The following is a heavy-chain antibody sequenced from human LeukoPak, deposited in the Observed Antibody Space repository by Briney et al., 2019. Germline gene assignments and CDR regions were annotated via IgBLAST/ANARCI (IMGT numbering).Heavy chain of an antibody. CDR2: IYPGDSDT. D-gene: IGHD2-21*01. J-gene: IGHJ6*03. V-gene: IGHV5-51*01. CDR3: AGRQAYTMRRNNYSYMDV. Sequence: GESLKISCKGSGYSFTSYWIGWVRQMPGKGLEWMGIIYPGDSDTRYSPSFQGQVTISADKSISTAYLEWSSLKASDTAVYYCAGRQAYTMRRNNYSYMDVWGRGTTVTVSS. CDR1: GYSFTSYW.